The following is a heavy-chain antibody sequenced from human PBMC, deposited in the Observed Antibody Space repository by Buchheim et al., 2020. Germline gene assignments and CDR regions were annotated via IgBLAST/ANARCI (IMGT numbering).Heavy chain of an antibody. CDR2: ISSSSSTI. J-gene: IGHJ4*02. CDR3: ARGLSPYGDGCDY. D-gene: IGHD4-17*01. V-gene: IGHV3-48*02. CDR1: GFTFSSYS. Sequence: EVQLVESGGGLVQPGGSLRLSCAASGFTFSSYSMNWVRQAPGKGLEWVSYISSSSSTIYYADSVKGRFTISRENAKNSLYLQMISLRDEDTAVYYCARGLSPYGDGCDYWGQGTL.